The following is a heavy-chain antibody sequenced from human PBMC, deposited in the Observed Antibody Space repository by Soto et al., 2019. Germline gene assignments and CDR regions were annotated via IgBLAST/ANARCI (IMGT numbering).Heavy chain of an antibody. D-gene: IGHD3-3*01. CDR3: ARWSYLDY. V-gene: IGHV3-23*01. CDR1: GFSFGSYA. CDR2: ISGSDGKT. Sequence: RLSCAASGFSFGSYALSWVRQAPGKGLEWVSTISGSDGKTFYADSVKGRFSISRDTSQSTLYLQMNSLRADDTAMYYCARWSYLDYWGQGTWVTVSS. J-gene: IGHJ4*02.